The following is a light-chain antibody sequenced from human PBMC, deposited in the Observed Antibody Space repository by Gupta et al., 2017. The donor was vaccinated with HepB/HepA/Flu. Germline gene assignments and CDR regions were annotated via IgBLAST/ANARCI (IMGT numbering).Light chain of an antibody. CDR1: QSISSY. V-gene: IGKV1-39*01. Sequence: DIQMTQSPSSLSASVGDRVTITCRASQSISSYLNWYQQKPGKAPKLLIYAASSLQSGVPSRFSGSSSATDFTLTISRLQPEDFATYYCRQRDSTPRTFGQGTKVEIK. CDR3: RQRDSTPRT. CDR2: AAS. J-gene: IGKJ1*01.